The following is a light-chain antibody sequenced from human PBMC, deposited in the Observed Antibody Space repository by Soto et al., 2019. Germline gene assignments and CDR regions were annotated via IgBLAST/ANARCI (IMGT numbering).Light chain of an antibody. CDR1: QSVSNNY. V-gene: IGKV3-20*01. CDR3: QQYNNWPPT. CDR2: HTS. J-gene: IGKJ1*01. Sequence: EIVLTQSPGTLSLSPGERATLSCRASQSVSNNYLAWYQQKPGQAPRLLIYHTSNRATGIPDRFSGSGSGTDFTLTISSLQSEDYAVYYCQQYNNWPPTFGQGIKVDIK.